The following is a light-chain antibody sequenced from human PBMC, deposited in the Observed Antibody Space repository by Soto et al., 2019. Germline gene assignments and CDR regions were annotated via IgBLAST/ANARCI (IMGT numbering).Light chain of an antibody. CDR3: QQYGSSWT. Sequence: EIVLTQSPGTLSLSPGERATLSCRASQSVSSSYLAWYQQKPGQAPRLLIYGASSRATGIPDRFSGSGSGTDFTLTISGLEPEDFAMYFCQQYGSSWTFGQGTKVDIK. J-gene: IGKJ1*01. V-gene: IGKV3-20*01. CDR1: QSVSSSY. CDR2: GAS.